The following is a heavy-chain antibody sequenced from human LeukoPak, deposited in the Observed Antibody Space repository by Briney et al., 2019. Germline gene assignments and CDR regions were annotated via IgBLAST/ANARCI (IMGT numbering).Heavy chain of an antibody. D-gene: IGHD4-17*01. CDR1: GFTFSSYE. CDR3: AKSQYGDYAVVDY. J-gene: IGHJ4*02. CDR2: ISSSGSTI. Sequence: GGSLRLSCAASGFTFSSYEMNWVRQAPGKGLEWVSYISSSGSTIYYADSVKGRFTISRDNAKNSLYLQMNSLRAEDTAVYYCAKSQYGDYAVVDYWGQGTQVTVSS. V-gene: IGHV3-48*03.